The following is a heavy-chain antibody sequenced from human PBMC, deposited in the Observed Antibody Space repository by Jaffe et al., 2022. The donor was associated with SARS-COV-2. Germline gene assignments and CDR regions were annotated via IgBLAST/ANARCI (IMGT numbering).Heavy chain of an antibody. CDR2: ISYDGSNK. CDR1: GFTFSSYA. CDR3: ARDNCSGGSCYSLVY. Sequence: QVQLVESGGGVVQPGRSLRLSCAASGFTFSSYAMHWVRQAPGKGLEWVAVISYDGSNKYYADSVKGRFTISRDNSKNTLYLQMNSLRAEDTAVYYCARDNCSGGSCYSLVYWGQGTLVTVSS. J-gene: IGHJ4*02. V-gene: IGHV3-30-3*01. D-gene: IGHD2-15*01.